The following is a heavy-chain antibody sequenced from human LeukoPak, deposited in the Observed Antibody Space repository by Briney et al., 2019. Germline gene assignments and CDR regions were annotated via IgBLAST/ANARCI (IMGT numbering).Heavy chain of an antibody. CDR2: INPNSGDT. CDR1: GYTFTGYY. J-gene: IGHJ5*02. V-gene: IGHV1-2*02. D-gene: IGHD3-10*01. Sequence: ASVKVSCKTSGYTFTGYYIQWVRQAPGQGLEWMGWINPNSGDTNYAQKFQDRVTMTRDTSISTAYIELNLLRSDDTAVYYCARGDYYGSPKVVAAWGQGTLVTVSS. CDR3: ARGDYYGSPKVVAA.